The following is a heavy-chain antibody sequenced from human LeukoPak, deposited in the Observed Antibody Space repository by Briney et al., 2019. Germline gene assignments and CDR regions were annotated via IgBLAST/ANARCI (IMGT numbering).Heavy chain of an antibody. CDR2: IYTSGST. D-gene: IGHD1-1*01. Sequence: SETLSLTCTVSGGSISSGSYYWSWIRQPAGKGLGWIGRIYTSGSTNYNPSLKSRVTISVDTSKNQFSLKLSSVTAADTAVYYCARALPSGGTFDPWGQGILVTVSS. V-gene: IGHV4-61*02. CDR3: ARALPSGGTFDP. CDR1: GGSISSGSYY. J-gene: IGHJ5*02.